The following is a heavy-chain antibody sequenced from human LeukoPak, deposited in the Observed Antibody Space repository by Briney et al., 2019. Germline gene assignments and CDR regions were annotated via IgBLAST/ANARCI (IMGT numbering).Heavy chain of an antibody. D-gene: IGHD3-22*01. CDR2: IWYDGSNK. Sequence: GGSLRLSCAASGFTFSSYGMHWVRQAPGKGLEWVAVIWYDGSNKYYAGSVKGRFTISRDNSKNTLYLQMNSLRAEDTAVYYCAKEPYDSSGYYFFSTDYWGQGTLVTVSS. J-gene: IGHJ4*02. V-gene: IGHV3-33*06. CDR1: GFTFSSYG. CDR3: AKEPYDSSGYYFFSTDY.